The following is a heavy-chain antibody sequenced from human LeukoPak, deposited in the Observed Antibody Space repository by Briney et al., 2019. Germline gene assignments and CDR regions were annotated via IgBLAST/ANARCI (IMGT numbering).Heavy chain of an antibody. Sequence: GGSLRLSCAASGLTFSSYSMNWVRQAPGQGLELVSSISSSSSYIYYADSVKGRFTISRDNAKNSLYLQMNSLRAEDTAVYYCARDPGYSSGWYGDYWGQGTLVTVSS. CDR1: GLTFSSYS. J-gene: IGHJ4*02. CDR2: ISSSSSYI. CDR3: ARDPGYSSGWYGDY. D-gene: IGHD6-19*01. V-gene: IGHV3-21*01.